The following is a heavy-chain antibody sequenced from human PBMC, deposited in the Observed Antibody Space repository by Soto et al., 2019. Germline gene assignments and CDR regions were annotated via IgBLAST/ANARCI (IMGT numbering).Heavy chain of an antibody. Sequence: QVQLVQSGAEVKKPGASVKVSCKASGYTFTSYGISWVRQAPGQGLEWMGWISAYNGNTNYAQKPQGRVTMTTDTSTSTAYMHLRRLISDDTAVYYCATDWAAAGPFDYWGQGTLFTVSS. CDR1: GYTFTSYG. CDR3: ATDWAAAGPFDY. V-gene: IGHV1-18*01. CDR2: ISAYNGNT. J-gene: IGHJ4*02. D-gene: IGHD6-13*01.